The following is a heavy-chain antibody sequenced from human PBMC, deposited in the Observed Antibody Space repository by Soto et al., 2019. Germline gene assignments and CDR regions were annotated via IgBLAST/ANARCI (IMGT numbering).Heavy chain of an antibody. CDR1: GFTFSSYA. CDR2: ISGSGGST. Sequence: EVQLLESGGGLVQPGGSLRLSCAASGFTFSSYAMSWVRQAPGKGLEWVSAISGSGGSTYYADSVKGRFTISRDNSKNTLYLQMNSLRAEDTAVYYCAKDWVAATQTAGYYDYWGQGTLVTVSS. J-gene: IGHJ4*02. CDR3: AKDWVAATQTAGYYDY. D-gene: IGHD2-15*01. V-gene: IGHV3-23*01.